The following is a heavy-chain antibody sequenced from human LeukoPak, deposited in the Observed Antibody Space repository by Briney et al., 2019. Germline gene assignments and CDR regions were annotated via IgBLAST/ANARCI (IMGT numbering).Heavy chain of an antibody. J-gene: IGHJ4*02. CDR2: ISGSGDGP. CDR3: ARSGYSYGTMDQ. Sequence: GGSLRLSCPASGFIFSNYGMSWVRQGPGKGLEWVSGISGSGDGPNYAPSVRGRFPISRDNSKNTIYLQLDGLRGEETGLYYWARSGYSYGTMDQWGRGTLVSVS. D-gene: IGHD5-18*01. V-gene: IGHV3-23*01. CDR1: GFIFSNYG.